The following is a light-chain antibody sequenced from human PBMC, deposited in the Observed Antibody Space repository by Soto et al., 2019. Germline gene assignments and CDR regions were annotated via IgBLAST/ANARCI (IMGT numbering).Light chain of an antibody. CDR2: GAS. V-gene: IGKV3-15*01. CDR3: QQYNNWPQYT. J-gene: IGKJ2*01. Sequence: EIVMTQSPATLSVSPGGRATLSCRASKSVSSNLAWYQQKPGRAPRLLIYGASTRATGIPDRFSGSGSGTAFTLNISILQSEDFAVYYRQQYNNWPQYTFGPGTTLEIK. CDR1: KSVSSN.